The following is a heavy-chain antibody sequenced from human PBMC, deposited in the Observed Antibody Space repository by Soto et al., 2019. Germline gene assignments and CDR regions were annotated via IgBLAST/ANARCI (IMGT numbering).Heavy chain of an antibody. V-gene: IGHV3-53*01. CDR1: GFTVSSND. J-gene: IGHJ5*02. CDR3: ARDLGYCISTSCLAFDP. D-gene: IGHD2-2*01. Sequence: HPGGSLRLSCAASGFTVSSNDMSWVRQAPGKGLEWVSLIYSSGSTHYADSVKGRFTISRDNSKNTLYLQMNSLRAEDTAVYYCARDLGYCISTSCLAFDPWGQGTLVTVSS. CDR2: IYSSGST.